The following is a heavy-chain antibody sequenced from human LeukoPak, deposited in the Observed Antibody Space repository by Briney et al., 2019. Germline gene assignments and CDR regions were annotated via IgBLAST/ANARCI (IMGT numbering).Heavy chain of an antibody. CDR2: ISGSGGST. D-gene: IGHD3-22*01. CDR1: GFTFTSYA. CDR3: AKDHRYYDSSGYYYADYYYYGMDV. J-gene: IGHJ6*02. V-gene: IGHV3-23*01. Sequence: PGGSLRVSCAASGFTFTSYAMSWVRQAPGKGLEWVSAISGSGGSTYYADSVQGRFTISRDNSKNTLYLQMTSLRAEDTAVYYCAKDHRYYDSSGYYYADYYYYGMDVWGQGTTVTVSS.